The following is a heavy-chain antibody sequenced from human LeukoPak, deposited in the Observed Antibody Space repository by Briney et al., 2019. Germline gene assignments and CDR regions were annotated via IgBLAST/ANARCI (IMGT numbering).Heavy chain of an antibody. Sequence: PSETLSLTCSVSGGSIRSGSYYWSWVRQPAGKGLEWIGRMSIGGSPKYSPSLESRVIVTADTSKNQFPLKLSSVTAADTAVYYCARDGTNRWFDPWGQGILVTVSS. J-gene: IGHJ5*02. CDR3: ARDGTNRWFDP. V-gene: IGHV4-61*02. CDR2: MSIGGSP. D-gene: IGHD1-26*01. CDR1: GGSIRSGSYY.